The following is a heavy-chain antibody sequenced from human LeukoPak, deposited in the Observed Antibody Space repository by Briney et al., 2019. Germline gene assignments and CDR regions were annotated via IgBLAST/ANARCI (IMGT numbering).Heavy chain of an antibody. D-gene: IGHD3-22*01. V-gene: IGHV1-46*01. CDR2: INPSGGST. CDR3: ARDSRNNYYDSSCFDY. CDR1: GYTFTSYY. J-gene: IGHJ4*02. Sequence: ASVKVSCKASGYTFTSYYMHWVRQAPGHGLEWMGIINPSGGSTSYAQKFQGRVTMTRDTSTSTVYMELSSLRSEDTAVYYCARDSRNNYYDSSCFDYWGQGTLVTVSS.